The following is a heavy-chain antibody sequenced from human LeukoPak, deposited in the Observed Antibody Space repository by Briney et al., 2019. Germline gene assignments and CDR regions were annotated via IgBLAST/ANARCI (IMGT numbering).Heavy chain of an antibody. V-gene: IGHV3-33*01. D-gene: IGHD4-17*01. Sequence: GSLRLSCAASGFTFSSYGMHWLRQAPGKGLEWVAIIWYDRSDEYYADSVKGRFTISRDNSENTLYLQMNSLRAEDTAVYYCARVIYGDYAPDYWGQGTLVTVSS. CDR1: GFTFSSYG. J-gene: IGHJ4*02. CDR3: ARVIYGDYAPDY. CDR2: IWYDRSDE.